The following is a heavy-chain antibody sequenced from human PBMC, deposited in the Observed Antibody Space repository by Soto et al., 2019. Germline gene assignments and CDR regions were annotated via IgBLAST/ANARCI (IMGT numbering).Heavy chain of an antibody. CDR1: GFNFRGYG. V-gene: IGHV3-33*01. CDR2: TRHDGSNT. CDR3: ARDGVGITTYFGYFDY. Sequence: QVQLVQSGGGVVQPGRSLRLSCEVSGFNFRGYGMHWVRQAPGKGLEWVAITRHDGSNTYYADSVRGRFTLSRDNSKNMLYLQMNSLRVEDTAVYYCARDGVGITTYFGYFDYWGQGTLITVSS. J-gene: IGHJ4*02. D-gene: IGHD1-26*01.